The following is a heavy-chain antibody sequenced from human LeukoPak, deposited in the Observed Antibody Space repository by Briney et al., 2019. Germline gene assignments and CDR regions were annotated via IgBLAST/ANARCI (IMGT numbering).Heavy chain of an antibody. J-gene: IGHJ4*02. CDR3: AREGALGYGHYTYDY. D-gene: IGHD4-17*01. Sequence: GESLRLSCAASGFTFSGYWMQWVRQAPGKGLVWVSRIISDGRNIRYADSVKGRFTISRDNAKNTLYLQMNSLTPEDTAVYYCAREGALGYGHYTYDYWGQGTLVTVSS. CDR1: GFTFSGYW. CDR2: IISDGRNI. V-gene: IGHV3-74*01.